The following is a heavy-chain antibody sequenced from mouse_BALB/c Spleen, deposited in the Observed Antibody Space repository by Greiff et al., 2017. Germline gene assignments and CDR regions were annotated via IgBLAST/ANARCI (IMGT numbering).Heavy chain of an antibody. CDR3: AKGPRLLRVKVPFAY. CDR1: GYSITSGYS. J-gene: IGHJ3*01. V-gene: IGHV3-1*02. D-gene: IGHD1-1*01. CDR2: IHYSGST. Sequence: DVKLQESGPDLVKPSQSLSLTCTVTGYSITSGYSWHWIRQFPGNKLEWMGYIHYSGSTNYNPSLKSRISITRDTSKNQFFLQLNSVTTEDTATYYCAKGPRLLRVKVPFAYWGQGTLVTVSA.